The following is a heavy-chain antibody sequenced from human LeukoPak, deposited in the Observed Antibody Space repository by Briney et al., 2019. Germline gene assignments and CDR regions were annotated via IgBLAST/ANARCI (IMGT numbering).Heavy chain of an antibody. J-gene: IGHJ4*02. CDR2: IYYSGST. V-gene: IGHV4-39*01. CDR3: FSRGWYADSLDY. Sequence: SETLSLTCTVSGGSISSSSYYWGWIRQPPGKGLEWIGSIYYSGSTYYNPSPKSRVTISVDTSKNQFSLKLSSVTAADTAVYYCFSRGWYADSLDYWGQGTLVTVSS. D-gene: IGHD6-19*01. CDR1: GGSISSSSYY.